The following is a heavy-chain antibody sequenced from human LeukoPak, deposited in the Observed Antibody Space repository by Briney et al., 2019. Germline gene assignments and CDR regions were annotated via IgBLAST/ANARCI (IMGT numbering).Heavy chain of an antibody. CDR3: ARDAGDCGGDCPRWFDP. D-gene: IGHD2-21*02. Sequence: GGSLRLSCSASGFTFSSYAMHWVRQAPGKGLGYVSSISTDGGSTYYADSVKGRFTISRDNSKNTLYLQMSSLRGEDTAVYYCARDAGDCGGDCPRWFDPWGQGILVTVSS. J-gene: IGHJ5*02. CDR1: GFTFSSYA. V-gene: IGHV3-64D*06. CDR2: ISTDGGST.